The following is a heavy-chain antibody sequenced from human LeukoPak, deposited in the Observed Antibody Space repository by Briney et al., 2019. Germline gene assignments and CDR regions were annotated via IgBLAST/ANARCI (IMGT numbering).Heavy chain of an antibody. CDR1: GGSISSSSYY. Sequence: TASETLSLTCTVSGGSISSSSYYWGWIRQPPGKGLEWIGSIYYSGSTYYNPSLKSRVTISVDTSKNQFSLKLSSVTAADTAVYYCARQRRVVPAAMINWFDPWGQGTLVTVSS. V-gene: IGHV4-39*01. J-gene: IGHJ5*02. CDR2: IYYSGST. CDR3: ARQRRVVPAAMINWFDP. D-gene: IGHD2-2*01.